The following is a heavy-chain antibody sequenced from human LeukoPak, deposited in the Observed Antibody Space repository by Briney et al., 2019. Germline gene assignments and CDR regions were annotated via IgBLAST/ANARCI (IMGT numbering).Heavy chain of an antibody. D-gene: IGHD3-10*01. Sequence: SVTLSFTCAVYGGSVSCYYWSWIRHPTGKRLEWIGEINHSGSTSYNPSLKSRVTISVDTSKNQFSLKLSSVTAADTAVYYCARVMGSPRGWFDPWGQGTLVTVSA. CDR2: INHSGST. CDR3: ARVMGSPRGWFDP. CDR1: GGSVSCYY. J-gene: IGHJ5*02. V-gene: IGHV4-34*01.